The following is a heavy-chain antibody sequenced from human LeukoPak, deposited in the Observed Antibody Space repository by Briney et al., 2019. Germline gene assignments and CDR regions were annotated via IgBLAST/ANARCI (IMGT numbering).Heavy chain of an antibody. Sequence: PLETLSLTCTVSGGSINGYYWSWIRQSPEKGLEWIGYIYYRGSTNYNPSLKSRVTISVDTSKNQFSLKLSSVTAADTAVYYCARADYDTSAYYYTFDYWGQGTLVTVSS. CDR2: IYYRGST. J-gene: IGHJ4*02. CDR3: ARADYDTSAYYYTFDY. CDR1: GGSINGYY. D-gene: IGHD3-22*01. V-gene: IGHV4-59*01.